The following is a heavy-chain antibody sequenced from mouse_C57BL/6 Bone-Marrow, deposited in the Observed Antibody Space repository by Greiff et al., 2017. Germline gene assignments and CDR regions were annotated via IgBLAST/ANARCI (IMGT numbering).Heavy chain of an antibody. CDR2: IYPSDSYT. J-gene: IGHJ2*01. Sequence: QVQLQQPGAELVRPGTSVKLSCKASGYTFTSYWMHWVKQRPGQGLEWIGVIYPSDSYTNYNQKFKGKATLTVDTSSSTAYMQLSSLTSEDSAVYYCAGNVFDYWGQGTTLTVSS. CDR1: GYTFTSYW. CDR3: AGNVFDY. V-gene: IGHV1-59*01. D-gene: IGHD2-1*01.